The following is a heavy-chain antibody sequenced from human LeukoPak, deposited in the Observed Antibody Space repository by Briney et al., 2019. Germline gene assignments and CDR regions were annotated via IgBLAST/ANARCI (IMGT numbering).Heavy chain of an antibody. CDR3: ARVADGDKYGGRDY. J-gene: IGHJ4*02. CDR1: GFTFRSFS. D-gene: IGHD5-24*01. V-gene: IGHV3-74*01. Sequence: QAGGSLRLSCAASGFTFRSFSMNWVRQAPGKGLEWVSRIINDGSSTTYADSVKGRFTISRDNAKDTLYLQMNSLRVEDTAVYYCARVADGDKYGGRDYWGQGALVIVSS. CDR2: IINDGSST.